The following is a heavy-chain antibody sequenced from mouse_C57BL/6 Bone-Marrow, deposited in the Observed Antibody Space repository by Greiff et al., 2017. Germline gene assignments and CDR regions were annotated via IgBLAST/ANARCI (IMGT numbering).Heavy chain of an antibody. CDR3: ARHSLYYYGSRGYYAMDY. D-gene: IGHD1-1*01. V-gene: IGHV1-62-2*01. J-gene: IGHJ4*01. CDR2: FYPGSGSI. CDR1: GYTFTEYT. Sequence: QVQLQQSGAELVKPGASVKLSCKASGYTFTEYTIHWVKQRSGQGLEWIGWFYPGSGSIKYNEKFKDKATLTADKSSSTVYMARSRLTSEDSAVYFCARHSLYYYGSRGYYAMDYWGQGTSVTVSS.